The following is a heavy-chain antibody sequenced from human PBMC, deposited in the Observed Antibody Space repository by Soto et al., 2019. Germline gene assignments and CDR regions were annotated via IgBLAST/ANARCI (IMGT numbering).Heavy chain of an antibody. J-gene: IGHJ4*02. CDR1: GFTFSNAW. CDR2: IKSKTDGGTT. V-gene: IGHV3-15*07. Sequence: EVQLVESGGGLVKPGGSLRLSCAASGFTFSNAWMNWVRQAPGKGPEWVGRIKSKTDGGTTDYAAPVKGRFTISRDDSKNTLYLQMNSLKTEDPAVYYCTTDYEGLIFDYWGQGTLVTVSS. CDR3: TTDYEGLIFDY. D-gene: IGHD3-16*01.